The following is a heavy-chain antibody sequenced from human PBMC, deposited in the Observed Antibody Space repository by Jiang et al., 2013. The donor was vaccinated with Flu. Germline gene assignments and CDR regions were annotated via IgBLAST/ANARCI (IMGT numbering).Heavy chain of an antibody. CDR1: GGSISSGDYY. V-gene: IGHV4-30-4*01. J-gene: IGHJ6*03. CDR2: IYYSGST. CDR3: ARGITAGMGYYYYMDV. D-gene: IGHD6-13*01. Sequence: VQLVESGPGLVKPSQTLSLTCTVSGGSISSGDYYWSWIRQPPGKGLEWIGYIYYSGSTYYNPSLKSRVTISVDTSKNQFSLKLSSVTAADTAVYYCARGITAGMGYYYYMDVWGKGTTVTVSS.